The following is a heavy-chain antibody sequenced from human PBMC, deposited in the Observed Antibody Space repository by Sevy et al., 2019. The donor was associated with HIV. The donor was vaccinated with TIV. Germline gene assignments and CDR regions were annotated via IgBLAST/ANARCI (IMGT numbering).Heavy chain of an antibody. D-gene: IGHD2-15*01. CDR1: GFTFSSYE. V-gene: IGHV3-48*03. J-gene: IGHJ4*02. Sequence: GGSLRLSCAASGFTFSSYEMNWVRQAPGKGLEWVSYISSSGSTIYYADSVKGRFTISIDNAKNSLYLQMNSLRAEDTAVYYCATASPRVADYWGQGTLVTVSS. CDR2: ISSSGSTI. CDR3: ATASPRVADY.